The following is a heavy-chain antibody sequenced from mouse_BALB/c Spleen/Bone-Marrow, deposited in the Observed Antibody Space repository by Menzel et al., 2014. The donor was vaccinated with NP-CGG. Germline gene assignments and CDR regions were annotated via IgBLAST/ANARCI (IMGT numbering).Heavy chain of an antibody. Sequence: VQLQQSGPELVKPEASVKTSCKASGYTFTDYVISWVKQRTGQGLEWIGEIDPGRGSSFYNEKFKAKATLTADKSANTAYMQLSSLTSEDSAVYFCARDGSFAAMDYWGQGTSLTVSS. CDR2: IDPGRGSS. J-gene: IGHJ4*01. CDR1: GYTFTDYV. V-gene: IGHV1-77*01. CDR3: ARDGSFAAMDY. D-gene: IGHD1-1*02.